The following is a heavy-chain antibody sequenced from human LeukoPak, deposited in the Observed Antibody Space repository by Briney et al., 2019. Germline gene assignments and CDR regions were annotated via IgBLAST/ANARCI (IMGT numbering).Heavy chain of an antibody. D-gene: IGHD6-19*01. J-gene: IGHJ5*02. Sequence: GASVKVSCKASGGTFSSYAISWVRQAPGQGLEWMGGIIPIFGTANYAQKFQGRVTITADESTSTAYMELSSLRSEDAAVYYCARERIVVAGTGWFDPWGQGTLVTVSS. CDR2: IIPIFGTA. V-gene: IGHV1-69*13. CDR1: GGTFSSYA. CDR3: ARERIVVAGTGWFDP.